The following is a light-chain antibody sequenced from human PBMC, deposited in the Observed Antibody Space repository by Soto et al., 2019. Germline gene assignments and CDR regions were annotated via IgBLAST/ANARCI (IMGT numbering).Light chain of an antibody. CDR3: AAGEVSLVV. Sequence: QSVLTQPPSASGTPGQRVTIACSGSSSSIGTNTVTWYQQLPGKAPKLLIYSNNQRPSGVPDRFSGSKSGTSASLAISGLQSEDAAAYYCAAGEVSLVVVGGGTKLNVL. CDR2: SNN. J-gene: IGLJ2*01. V-gene: IGLV1-44*01. CDR1: SSSIGTNT.